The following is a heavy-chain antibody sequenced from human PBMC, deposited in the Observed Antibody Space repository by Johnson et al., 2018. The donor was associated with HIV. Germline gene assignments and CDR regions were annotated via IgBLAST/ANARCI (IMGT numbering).Heavy chain of an antibody. V-gene: IGHV3-30*03. CDR1: GIIFSHYG. CDR3: ARGNYYGSGSYGAFDI. Sequence: MQLVESGGGVVQPGRSLRLSCTVSGIIFSHYGMHWVRQAPGKGLEWVALISYDGIKTYYVDSVKARFTISRDDARNTLYLQMNSLRVEDTALYYCARGNYYGSGSYGAFDIWGQGTMVTVSS. J-gene: IGHJ3*02. CDR2: ISYDGIKT. D-gene: IGHD3-10*01.